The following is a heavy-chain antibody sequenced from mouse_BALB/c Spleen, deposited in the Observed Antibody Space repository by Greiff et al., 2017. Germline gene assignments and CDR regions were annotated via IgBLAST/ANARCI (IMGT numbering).Heavy chain of an antibody. CDR2: ISNGGGST. V-gene: IGHV5-12-2*01. D-gene: IGHD1-1*01. J-gene: IGHJ4*01. CDR1: GFTFSSYT. Sequence: EVMLVESGGGLVQPGGSLKLSCAASGFTFSSYTMSWVRQTPEKRLEWVAYISNGGGSTYYPDTVKGRFTISRDNAKNTLYLQMSSLKSEDTAMYYCARHLYYYGSSSHAMDYWGQGTSVTVSS. CDR3: ARHLYYYGSSSHAMDY.